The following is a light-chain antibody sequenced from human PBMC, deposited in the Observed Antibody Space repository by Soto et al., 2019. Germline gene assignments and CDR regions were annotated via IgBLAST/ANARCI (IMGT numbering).Light chain of an antibody. J-gene: IGLJ1*01. CDR1: SSDVGSYNL. Sequence: QSALTQPASESGSPGQSITISCTGTSSDVGSYNLVSWYQQHPGKAPKLMIYEVSNRPSGVSNRFSGSKSGNTASLTISGLQAEDEADYYCSSYTSSSTPYVFGTGTKLTVL. CDR3: SSYTSSSTPYV. V-gene: IGLV2-14*02. CDR2: EVS.